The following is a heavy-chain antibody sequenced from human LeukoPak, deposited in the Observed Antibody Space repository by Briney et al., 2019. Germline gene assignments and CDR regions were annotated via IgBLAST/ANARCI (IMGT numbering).Heavy chain of an antibody. CDR2: ISGSGGSI. V-gene: IGHV3-23*01. CDR3: AKNLWSGWDIDY. CDR1: GFTFISYA. D-gene: IGHD3-3*01. J-gene: IGHJ4*02. Sequence: GGSLRLSCAASGFTFISYAMSWVRQAPGKGLEWVSGISGSGGSIYYADSVKGRFTISRDNSKNTLYLQMNSLRAEDTAIYYCAKNLWSGWDIDYWGQGTLVTVSS.